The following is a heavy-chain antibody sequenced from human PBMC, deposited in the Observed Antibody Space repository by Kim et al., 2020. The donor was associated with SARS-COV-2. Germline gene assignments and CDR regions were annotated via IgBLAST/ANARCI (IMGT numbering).Heavy chain of an antibody. V-gene: IGHV3-23*01. Sequence: GGSLRLSCAASGFTFSSYAMSWVRQAPGKGLEWVSAISGSGGSTYYADSVKGRFTISRDNSKNTLYLQMNSLRAEDTAVYYCAKAITMVRGVIIRAYYYYGMDVWGQGTTVTVSS. J-gene: IGHJ6*02. CDR1: GFTFSSYA. D-gene: IGHD3-10*01. CDR3: AKAITMVRGVIIRAYYYYGMDV. CDR2: ISGSGGST.